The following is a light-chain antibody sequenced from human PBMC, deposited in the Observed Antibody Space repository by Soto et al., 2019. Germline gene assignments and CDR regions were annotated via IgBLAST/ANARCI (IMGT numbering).Light chain of an antibody. Sequence: EIVLTQSPGSLSLSPGERATLSCRASQSVSSTFFAWYQQRPGQAPRLLMYGASSRATGLPERFSGSVSGTDFNLTVSRLEPEDLAVYYGQQFDSAVTFGQGSKVEVK. CDR3: QQFDSAVT. CDR2: GAS. CDR1: QSVSSTF. J-gene: IGKJ1*01. V-gene: IGKV3-20*01.